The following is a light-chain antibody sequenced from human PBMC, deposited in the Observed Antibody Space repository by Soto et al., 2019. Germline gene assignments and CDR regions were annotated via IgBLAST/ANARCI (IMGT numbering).Light chain of an antibody. Sequence: EVVLTQSPGILSLSPGERATLSCRASQSVSNNYLAWYQQKPGQSPKLLIFGSSDRATGIPDRFSGSGSGTDFTLTISSLEPKDFAVYYCQQYGSAPPYTFGQGTKLE. CDR3: QQYGSAPPYT. V-gene: IGKV3-20*01. CDR1: QSVSNNY. J-gene: IGKJ2*01. CDR2: GSS.